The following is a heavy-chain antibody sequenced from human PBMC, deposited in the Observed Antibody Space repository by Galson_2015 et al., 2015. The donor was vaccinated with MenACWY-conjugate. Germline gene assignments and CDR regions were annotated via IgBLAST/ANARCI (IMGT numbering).Heavy chain of an antibody. Sequence: SVKVSCKASGGTFSSYGISWVRQAPGQGLEWMGAIIPILGAANYAQRFQGRVTMTADESTTTAYMELSSLRSEDTAVYYCARDGHSSTWNQYNWFDPWGQGTLVTVSS. CDR1: GGTFSSYG. CDR2: IIPILGAA. J-gene: IGHJ5*02. V-gene: IGHV1-69*13. D-gene: IGHD6-13*01. CDR3: ARDGHSSTWNQYNWFDP.